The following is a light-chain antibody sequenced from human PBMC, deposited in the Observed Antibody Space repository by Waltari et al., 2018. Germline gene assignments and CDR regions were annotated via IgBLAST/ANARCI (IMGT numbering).Light chain of an antibody. CDR2: VAS. J-gene: IGKJ4*01. Sequence: DIQLTQSPSFLSASVGDRVTITCRASQGIGRFLAWYQQKPGQAPKILITVASTLQSDFPSRFSGSGSGTEFTLTISSLQPEDFATYYCQHFNSYPLTFGGGSKVDVK. CDR3: QHFNSYPLT. CDR1: QGIGRF. V-gene: IGKV1-9*01.